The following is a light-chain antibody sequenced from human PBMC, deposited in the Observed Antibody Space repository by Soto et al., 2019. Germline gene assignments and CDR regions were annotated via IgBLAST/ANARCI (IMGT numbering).Light chain of an antibody. V-gene: IGLV2-8*01. CDR3: SSFASSNPWV. CDR2: VVT. Sequence: QSALTQPPSASGSPGQSVTISCTGTSSYVGAYNYVSWYQQHAGKAPKLVIYVVTKRPSGVPDRFSGSKSANSASLTVSGLQAEDEADCYCSSFASSNPWVFGGGTKLTVL. CDR1: SSYVGAYNY. J-gene: IGLJ3*02.